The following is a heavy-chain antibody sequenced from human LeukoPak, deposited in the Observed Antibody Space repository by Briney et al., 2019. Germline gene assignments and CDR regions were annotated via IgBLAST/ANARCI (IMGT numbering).Heavy chain of an antibody. D-gene: IGHD3-22*01. J-gene: IGHJ4*02. CDR1: GFTFSSYS. Sequence: GGSLRLSCAAFGFTFSSYSMNWVRQAPGKGLEWVSSISSSSSYIYYADSVKGRFTISRDNAKNSLYLQMNSLRAEDTAVYYCAREDSSGLDYWGQGTLVTVSS. CDR2: ISSSSSYI. CDR3: AREDSSGLDY. V-gene: IGHV3-21*01.